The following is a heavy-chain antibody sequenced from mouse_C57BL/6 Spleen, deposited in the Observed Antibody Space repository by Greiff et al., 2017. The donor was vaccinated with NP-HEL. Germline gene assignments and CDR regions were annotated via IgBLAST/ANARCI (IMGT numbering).Heavy chain of an antibody. V-gene: IGHV2-6-1*01. CDR2: IWSDGST. CDR3: ARHDPIYDYDAMDY. CDR1: GFSLTSYG. J-gene: IGHJ4*01. Sequence: QVQLQQSGPGLVAPSQSLSITCTVSGFSLTSYGVHWVRQPPGKGLEWLVVIWSDGSTTYNSALKSRLSISKDNSKSQVFLKMNSLQTDDTAMYYCARHDPIYDYDAMDYWGQGTSVTVSS. D-gene: IGHD2-3*01.